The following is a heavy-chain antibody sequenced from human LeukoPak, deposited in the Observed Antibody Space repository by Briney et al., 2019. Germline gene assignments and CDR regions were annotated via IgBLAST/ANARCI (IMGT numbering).Heavy chain of an antibody. V-gene: IGHV3-7*03. CDR2: IKEDGSVK. CDR3: ASASGSPLDY. D-gene: IGHD3-10*01. CDR1: GFTFSNYW. J-gene: IGHJ4*02. Sequence: GGSRRLSCEASGFTFSNYWMTWVRQAPGKGLEWVANIKEDGSVKQCVDSVKGRFTISRDNAKSSLYLQMNSLRAEDTAVYYCASASGSPLDYWGQGTLVTVSS.